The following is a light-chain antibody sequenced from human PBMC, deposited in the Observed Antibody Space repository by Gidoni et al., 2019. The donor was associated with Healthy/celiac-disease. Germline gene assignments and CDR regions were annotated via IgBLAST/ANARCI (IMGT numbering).Light chain of an antibody. CDR3: QQDDKFPWT. V-gene: IGKV1-33*01. CDR1: QDISNY. CDR2: DAS. Sequence: DIHMTPSPSSLSASVGDRVTITCQASQDISNYLNWYQQKPGKAPKLLSYDASNWETGVPSRFSGSGSGTDFTFTISSLEPEDIATYYCQQDDKFPWTFGQGTKVEIK. J-gene: IGKJ1*01.